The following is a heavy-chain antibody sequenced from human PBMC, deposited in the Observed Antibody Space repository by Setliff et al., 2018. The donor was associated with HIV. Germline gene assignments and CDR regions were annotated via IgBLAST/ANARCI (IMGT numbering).Heavy chain of an antibody. J-gene: IGHJ4*02. Sequence: LSLTCAVYGGSFSDYYWTWIRQPPGRGLEWIGEVYHTGISNFNPSLKSRVTIPVDTPRKQFSLKLTSVTAADTAVYYCARGGGFWSGQLDYWAQGTLVTVSS. CDR1: GGSFSDYY. V-gene: IGHV4-34*01. CDR3: ARGGGFWSGQLDY. CDR2: VYHTGIS. D-gene: IGHD3-3*01.